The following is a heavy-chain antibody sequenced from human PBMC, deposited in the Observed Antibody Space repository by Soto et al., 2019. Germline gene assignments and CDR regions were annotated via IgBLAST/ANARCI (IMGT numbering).Heavy chain of an antibody. D-gene: IGHD1-1*01. V-gene: IGHV4-59*01. CDR3: SVAKTEPSTGEEGARD. CDR2: IYYSGTT. J-gene: IGHJ1*01. Sequence: PSATLPHTSTVSGGFLISFYWSWIRQPPGQGLEWIGYIYYSGTTNYNPSLKSRVTISVDTSKNQFSLKLSSVNAADTAVYYLSVAKTEPSTGEEGARDWGQVGLV. CDR1: GGFLISFY.